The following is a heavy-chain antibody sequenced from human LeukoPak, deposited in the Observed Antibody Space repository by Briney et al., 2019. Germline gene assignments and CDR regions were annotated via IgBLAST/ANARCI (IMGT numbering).Heavy chain of an antibody. V-gene: IGHV1-69*13. Sequence: ASVKVSCKASGGTFSSYAISWVRQAPGQGLEWMGGIIPIFGTANYAQKFQGRVTITADESTSTAYMELSSLRSEDTAVYYCARVPYCSSTSCFIGGWFDPWGQGTLVTVSS. CDR3: ARVPYCSSTSCFIGGWFDP. CDR1: GGTFSSYA. J-gene: IGHJ5*02. D-gene: IGHD2-2*01. CDR2: IIPIFGTA.